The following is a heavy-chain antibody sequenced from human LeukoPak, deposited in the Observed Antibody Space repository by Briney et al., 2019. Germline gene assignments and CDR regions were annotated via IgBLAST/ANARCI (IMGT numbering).Heavy chain of an antibody. J-gene: IGHJ4*02. CDR1: GYTLTELS. CDR3: ATDPWYYDSSRNY. D-gene: IGHD3-22*01. CDR2: FDPEDGET. Sequence: ASVKVSCKVSGYTLTELSMHWVRQAPGKGLEWMGGFDPEDGETIYAQKFQGRVTMTEDTSTDTAYMEPSSLRSEDTAVYYCATDPWYYDSSRNYWGQGTLVTVSS. V-gene: IGHV1-24*01.